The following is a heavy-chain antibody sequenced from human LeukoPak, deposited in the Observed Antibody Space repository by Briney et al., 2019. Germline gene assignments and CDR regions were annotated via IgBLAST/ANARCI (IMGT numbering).Heavy chain of an antibody. Sequence: ASVKVSWKASGYTFTSYGISWVRQATGQGLEWMGWISAYNGNTNYAQKLQGRVTMTTDTSTSTAYMELRSLRSDDTAVYYCARDPYVRAGSGSYYTYWGQGTLVTVSS. V-gene: IGHV1-18*01. J-gene: IGHJ4*02. CDR3: ARDPYVRAGSGSYYTY. D-gene: IGHD3-10*01. CDR2: ISAYNGNT. CDR1: GYTFTSYG.